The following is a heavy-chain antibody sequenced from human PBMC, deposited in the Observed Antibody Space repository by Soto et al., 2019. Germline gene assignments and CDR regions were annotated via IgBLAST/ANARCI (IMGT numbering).Heavy chain of an antibody. CDR2: IYYSGST. CDR3: ARAPGYYYYYGMDV. J-gene: IGHJ6*02. CDR1: GGSISSGGYY. V-gene: IGHV4-31*03. D-gene: IGHD7-27*01. Sequence: PSETLSLTCTVSGGSISSGGYYWSWIRQHPGKGLEWIGYIYYSGSTYYNPSLKSRVTISVDTSKNQFSLKLSSVTAADTAVYYCARAPGYYYYYGMDVWGQGTTVTVSS.